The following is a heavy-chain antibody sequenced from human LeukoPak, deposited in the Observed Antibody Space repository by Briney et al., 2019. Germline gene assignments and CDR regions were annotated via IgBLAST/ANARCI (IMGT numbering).Heavy chain of an antibody. CDR2: IYSGGST. D-gene: IGHD5-12*01. J-gene: IGHJ4*02. CDR3: ARGPSSYHNT. Sequence: GGSLRLSCAASEFSVGSNYMTWVRQAPGKGLEWVSLIYSGGSTYYADSVKGRFTISRDNSKNTLYLQMNSLRAEDTAVYYCARGPSSYHNTGGQGTLVTVSS. CDR1: EFSVGSNY. V-gene: IGHV3-66*01.